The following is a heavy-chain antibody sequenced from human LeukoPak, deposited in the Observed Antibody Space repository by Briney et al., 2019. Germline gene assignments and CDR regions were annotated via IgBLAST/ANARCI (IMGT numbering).Heavy chain of an antibody. Sequence: ASVKVSCKVSGYTLTELSMHWVRQAPGKGLEWMGWISAYNGNTNYAQKLQGRVTMTTDTSTSTAYMELRSLRSDDTAVYYCARGERIAAVSWFDPWGQGTLVTVSS. D-gene: IGHD6-13*01. CDR1: GYTLTELS. CDR2: ISAYNGNT. CDR3: ARGERIAAVSWFDP. V-gene: IGHV1-18*01. J-gene: IGHJ5*02.